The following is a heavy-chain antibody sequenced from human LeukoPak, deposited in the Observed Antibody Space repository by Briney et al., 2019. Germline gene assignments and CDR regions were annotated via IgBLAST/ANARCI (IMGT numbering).Heavy chain of an antibody. CDR1: GGSFSGYY. D-gene: IGHD2-21*02. J-gene: IGHJ6*03. Sequence: SETLSLTCAVYGGSFSGYYWSWIRQPPGKGLEWIGEINHSGSTNYNPSLKSRVTISVDTSKNQFSLKLSSVTAADTAVYYCARRAVVTANDYYYYMDVWGKGTTVTISS. CDR2: INHSGST. CDR3: ARRAVVTANDYYYYMDV. V-gene: IGHV4-34*01.